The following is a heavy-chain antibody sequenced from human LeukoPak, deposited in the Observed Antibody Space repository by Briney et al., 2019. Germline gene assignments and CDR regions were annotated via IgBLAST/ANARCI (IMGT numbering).Heavy chain of an antibody. J-gene: IGHJ5*02. CDR2: IKQDGSEK. Sequence: GGSLRLSCAASGFTFSSYWMSWVRQAPGKGLEWVANIKQDGSEKDYVDSVKGRFTISRDNAKNSLYLQMNSLRAEDTAVYYCARGVLRIAAAGNNWFDPWGQGTLVPVSS. CDR3: ARGVLRIAAAGNNWFDP. D-gene: IGHD6-13*01. CDR1: GFTFSSYW. V-gene: IGHV3-7*01.